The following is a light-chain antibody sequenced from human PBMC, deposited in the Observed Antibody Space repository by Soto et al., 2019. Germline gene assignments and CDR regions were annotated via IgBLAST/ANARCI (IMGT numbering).Light chain of an antibody. Sequence: QTVVTQEPSFSVSPGRTVTLTCGLSSGSVSTTYYPTWYQQTPGQAPRTLIYSTDTRSSGVPDRFSGSILGNTAALTITGAQAEDESDYYCVLYMGRGIGVFGGGTQLTVL. CDR3: VLYMGRGIGV. CDR2: STD. V-gene: IGLV8-61*01. CDR1: SGSVSTTYY. J-gene: IGLJ3*02.